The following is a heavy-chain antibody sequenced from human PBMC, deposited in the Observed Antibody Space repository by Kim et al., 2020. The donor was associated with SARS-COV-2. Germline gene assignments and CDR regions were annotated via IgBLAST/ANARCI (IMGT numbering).Heavy chain of an antibody. V-gene: IGHV2-70*11. CDR3: ARGRTMVRGIITLNDY. J-gene: IGHJ4*02. CDR2: IDWDDDK. Sequence: SGPTLVNPTQTLTLTCTFSGFSLSTSGVCVSWIRQPPGKALEWLARIDWDDDKYYSTSLKTRLTISKDTSINQVVLTMTNMDPVDTATYYCARGRTMVRGIITLNDYWGQGTLVTVSS. CDR1: GFSLSTSGVC. D-gene: IGHD3-10*01.